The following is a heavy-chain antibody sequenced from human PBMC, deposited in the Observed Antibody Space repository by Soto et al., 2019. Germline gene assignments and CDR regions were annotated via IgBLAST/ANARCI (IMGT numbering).Heavy chain of an antibody. V-gene: IGHV2-70*13. CDR2: IDWDDDK. D-gene: IGHD7-27*01. CDR1: GFSLNSNGMC. J-gene: IGHJ6*02. Sequence: SGPTLVNPTQTLTLTCTFSGFSLNSNGMCVNWIRQPPGKALEWLALIDWDDDKYYSTSLKTRLTISRDTSKNQMVLTMTNMDPVDTATYYCARTSALPLGYPHGMDVWGQGTTVTVSS. CDR3: ARTSALPLGYPHGMDV.